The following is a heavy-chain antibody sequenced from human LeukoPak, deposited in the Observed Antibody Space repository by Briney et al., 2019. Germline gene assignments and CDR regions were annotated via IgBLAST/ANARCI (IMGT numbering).Heavy chain of an antibody. D-gene: IGHD6-19*01. CDR2: IYYSGST. J-gene: IGHJ4*02. CDR3: ARSGARYSSGWYVYFDY. V-gene: IGHV4-59*08. Sequence: SETLSLTCTVSGGSISSYYWSWIRQPPGKGLEWLGYIYYSGSTNYNPSLKSRVTISVDTSKNQFSLKLSSVTAADTAVYYCARSGARYSSGWYVYFDYWGQGTLATVSS. CDR1: GGSISSYY.